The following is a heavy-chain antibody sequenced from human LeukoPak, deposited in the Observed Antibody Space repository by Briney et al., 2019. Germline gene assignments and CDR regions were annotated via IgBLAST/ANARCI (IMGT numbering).Heavy chain of an antibody. CDR2: ISSSGST. CDR3: ARGPYSYDSSGAFDI. CDR1: GDSISSGDYY. J-gene: IGHJ3*02. Sequence: SETLSLTCTVSGDSISSGDYYWSWTRQPAGKGLEWIGRISSSGSTNYNPSLKSRVTISVDTSNNQFSLKLSSVTAADTAVYFCARGPYSYDSSGAFDIWGQGTMVTVSS. D-gene: IGHD3-22*01. V-gene: IGHV4-61*02.